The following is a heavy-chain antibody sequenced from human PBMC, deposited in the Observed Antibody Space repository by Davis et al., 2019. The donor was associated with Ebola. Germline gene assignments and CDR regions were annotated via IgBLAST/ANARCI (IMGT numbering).Heavy chain of an antibody. CDR3: ASKTGTTYYYYGMDV. V-gene: IGHV3-48*03. Sequence: GEFLKTSCAASRFTFSSYEMNWVRQAPGKGLEWVSYISSSGSTIYYADSVKGRFTISRDNAKNSLYLQMNSLRAEDTAVYYCASKTGTTYYYYGMDVWGQGTTVTVSS. J-gene: IGHJ6*02. D-gene: IGHD1-1*01. CDR1: RFTFSSYE. CDR2: ISSSGSTI.